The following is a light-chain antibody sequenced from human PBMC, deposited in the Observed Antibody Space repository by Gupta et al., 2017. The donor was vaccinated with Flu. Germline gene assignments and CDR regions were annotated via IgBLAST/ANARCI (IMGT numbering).Light chain of an antibody. Sequence: PSSLSASVGDRVTITCRASQSISSYLNWYQQKPGKAPKLLIYAASSLQSGVPSRFSGSGSGTDFTLTISSLQPEDFASYYCQQSYSTPLTFGGGTKVEIK. V-gene: IGKV1-39*01. CDR2: AAS. J-gene: IGKJ4*01. CDR1: QSISSY. CDR3: QQSYSTPLT.